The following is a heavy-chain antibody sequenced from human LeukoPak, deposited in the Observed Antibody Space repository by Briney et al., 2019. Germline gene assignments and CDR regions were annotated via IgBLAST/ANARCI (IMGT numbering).Heavy chain of an antibody. CDR1: GFPFSSYW. CDR2: IKQDGSKK. Sequence: GGSLRLSCVASGFPFSSYWMTWVRQAPGKGLEWVANIKQDGSKKSYVDSVKGRFTISRDNAKNSLYLQMNSLRAEDTAIYYCARVTYYDSSGYSHWGQGTLVTVSS. J-gene: IGHJ4*02. V-gene: IGHV3-7*01. CDR3: ARVTYYDSSGYSH. D-gene: IGHD3-22*01.